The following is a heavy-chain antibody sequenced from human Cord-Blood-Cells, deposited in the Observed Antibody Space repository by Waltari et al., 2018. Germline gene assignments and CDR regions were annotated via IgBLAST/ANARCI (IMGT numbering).Heavy chain of an antibody. CDR1: GGTISSYY. Sequence: QVQLQESGPGLGKPSQTLSLTCTVPGGTISSYYWSWIRQTPGKGLEWIGYIYYSGSTNYNPSLKSRVTISVDTSKNQSSLKLSSVTAADTAVDYCARASEGIVGAFDYWGQGTLVTVSS. CDR3: ARASEGIVGAFDY. CDR2: IYYSGST. V-gene: IGHV4-59*01. D-gene: IGHD1-26*01. J-gene: IGHJ4*02.